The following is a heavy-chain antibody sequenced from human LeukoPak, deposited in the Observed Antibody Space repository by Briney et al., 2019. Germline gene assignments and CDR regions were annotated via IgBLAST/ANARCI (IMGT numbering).Heavy chain of an antibody. CDR3: LSGYDSYYYGMDV. D-gene: IGHD5-12*01. CDR1: GFTFSSYG. V-gene: IGHV3-30*02. J-gene: IGHJ6*02. CDR2: IRYDGGNK. Sequence: GGSLRLSCAASGFTFSSYGMHWVRQAPGKGLEWVAFIRYDGGNKYYADSVKGRFTISRDNSKNTLYLQMNSLRAEDTAVYYCLSGYDSYYYGMDVWGQGTTVTVSS.